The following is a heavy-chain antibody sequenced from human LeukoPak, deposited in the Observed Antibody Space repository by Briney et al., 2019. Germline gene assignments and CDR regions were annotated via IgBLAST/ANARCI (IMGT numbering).Heavy chain of an antibody. CDR3: ARDLIVGATRDY. J-gene: IGHJ4*02. Sequence: GASVKVYCKASGYTFTSYYMHWVRQAPGQGLEWMGIINPSGGSTSYAQKFQGRVTMTRDTSTSTVYMELSSLRSEDTAVYYCARDLIVGATRDYWGQGTLVTVSS. V-gene: IGHV1-46*03. CDR2: INPSGGST. CDR1: GYTFTSYY. D-gene: IGHD1-26*01.